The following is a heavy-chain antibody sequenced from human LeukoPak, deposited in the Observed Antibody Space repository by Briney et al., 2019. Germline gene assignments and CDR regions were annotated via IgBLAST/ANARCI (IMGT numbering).Heavy chain of an antibody. Sequence: GGSLRLSCAASGFTFSSYAMNWVRQAPGKGREWVSGISGSGGNTYYADSVKGRFTISRDNSKNMLYLQMNSLRAEDTAVYYCAKGKLTFQGLIDYWGQGTLVTVSS. CDR2: ISGSGGNT. V-gene: IGHV3-23*01. CDR3: AKGKLTFQGLIDY. CDR1: GFTFSSYA. J-gene: IGHJ4*02. D-gene: IGHD3-3*02.